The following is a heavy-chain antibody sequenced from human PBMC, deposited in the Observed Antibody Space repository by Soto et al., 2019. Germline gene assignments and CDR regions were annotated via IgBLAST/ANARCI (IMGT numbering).Heavy chain of an antibody. CDR1: GGSFKGYA. J-gene: IGHJ4*02. CDR3: ARHRLFYDSGSHSYVPYYFEN. D-gene: IGHD3-22*01. CDR2: LTPISGTA. V-gene: IGHV1-69*01. Sequence: QVQLVQSGAEVKKPGSSVKVSCKASGGSFKGYAITWVRQAPGRGLEWMGGLTPISGTATYAKNFQGRVSVTADASTTTAYLDLSSLTSEDTAIYFCARHRLFYDSGSHSYVPYYFENWGQGTLVSVSS.